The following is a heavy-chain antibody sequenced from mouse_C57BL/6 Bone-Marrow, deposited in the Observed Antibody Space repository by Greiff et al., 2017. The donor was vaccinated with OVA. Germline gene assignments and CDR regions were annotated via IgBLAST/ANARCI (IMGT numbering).Heavy chain of an antibody. V-gene: IGHV1-39*01. CDR2: INPNYGTT. J-gene: IGHJ2*01. CDR3: ARTNWAGVGYLDY. D-gene: IGHD4-1*01. Sequence: EVHLVESGPELVKPGASVKISCKASGYSFTDYNMNWVKQSNGKSLEWIGVINPNYGTTSYNQKFKGKATLTADQSSSTAYLQLNNLTSEDDAVYYCARTNWAGVGYLDYWGKGTTLTVSS. CDR1: GYSFTDYN.